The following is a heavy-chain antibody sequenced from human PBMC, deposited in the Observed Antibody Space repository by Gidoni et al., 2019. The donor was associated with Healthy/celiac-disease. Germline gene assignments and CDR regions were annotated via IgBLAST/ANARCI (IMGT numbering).Heavy chain of an antibody. V-gene: IGHV3-23*01. CDR2: ISGSGGST. J-gene: IGHJ6*02. D-gene: IGHD2-15*01. CDR1: GFTFSSYA. Sequence: EVQLLASGGGLVQPGGSLSLPCAASGFTFSSYAMSWARQAPGKGLEWVSAISGSGGSTYYANSVKGRFTISRDNSKNTLYLQMNSLRAEDTAVYYCANPRVAYYYYGMDVWGQGTTVTVSS. CDR3: ANPRVAYYYYGMDV.